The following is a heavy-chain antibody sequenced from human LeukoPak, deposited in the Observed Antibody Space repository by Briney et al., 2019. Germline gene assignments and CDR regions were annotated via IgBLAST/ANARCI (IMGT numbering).Heavy chain of an antibody. CDR2: ISTSRSYI. Sequence: GESLKISCKGSGYSFTSYWIGWVRQAPGKGLEWVSSISTSRSYIYYADSVKGRFTISRDNARKSLYLQMNSLGAEDTAVYYCARVGPWVNPDYYYYYMDVWGKGTTVTVSS. D-gene: IGHD1-14*01. CDR1: GYSFTSYW. J-gene: IGHJ6*03. CDR3: ARVGPWVNPDYYYYYMDV. V-gene: IGHV3-21*01.